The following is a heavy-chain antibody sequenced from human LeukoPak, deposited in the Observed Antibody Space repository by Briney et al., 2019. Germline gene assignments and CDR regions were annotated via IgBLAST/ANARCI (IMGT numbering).Heavy chain of an antibody. V-gene: IGHV3-23*01. J-gene: IGHJ4*02. CDR3: AKGRRAVAGSPTDY. CDR1: RFTLSSYA. D-gene: IGHD6-19*01. Sequence: GGSLRLSCAASRFTLSSYAMSWVRQAPGKGLEWVSAISGSGGSTYYADSVKGRFTISRDNSKNTLYLQMNSLRAEDTAVYYCAKGRRAVAGSPTDYWGQGTLVTVSS. CDR2: ISGSGGST.